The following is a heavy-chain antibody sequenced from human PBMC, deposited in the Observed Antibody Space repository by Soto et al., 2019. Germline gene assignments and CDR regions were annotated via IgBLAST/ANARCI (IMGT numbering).Heavy chain of an antibody. V-gene: IGHV4-34*01. J-gene: IGHJ4*02. CDR1: VGSFSGYY. D-gene: IGHD5-18*01. CDR2: INYSGST. CDR3: ARDANGYKYGSYFEY. Sequence: PSETLSLTCSFSVGSFSGYYWSCIRHPPGKGLEWIGEINYSGSTSYNPSLKSRVTVSVDSSKNQFSLNLNSVSAADTAIYFCARDANGYKYGSYFEYWGQGALVTVSS.